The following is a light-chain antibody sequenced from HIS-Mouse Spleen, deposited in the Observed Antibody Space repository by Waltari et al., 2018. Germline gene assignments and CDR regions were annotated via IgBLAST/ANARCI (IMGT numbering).Light chain of an antibody. CDR3: YSTDSSGNHRV. J-gene: IGLJ2*01. CDR2: DDS. Sequence: SYELTQPPSVSVSPGQTARITCSGDALPKKYAYWYQQKSGQAPVLVIYDDSKRPSGIPDGVSVSSSGTMATLTISGAQVEDEADYYCYSTDSSGNHRVFGGGTKLTVL. CDR1: ALPKKY. V-gene: IGLV3-10*01.